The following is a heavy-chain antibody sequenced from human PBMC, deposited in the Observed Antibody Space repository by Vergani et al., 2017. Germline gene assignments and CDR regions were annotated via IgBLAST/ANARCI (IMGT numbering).Heavy chain of an antibody. J-gene: IGHJ6*02. CDR1: GFISSSYW. V-gene: IGHV3-7*01. CDR3: VRVPLIRRGSGNYGINNYHGMDV. Sequence: EGQLVESGGDWVQRGGSLRLSCAASGFISSSYWMSWVRQAPGKGLEWVANVNQDGSEKYYVDSVRGRFTISRDNAKNSIYLQMNSLRAEDTAVYFCVRVPLIRRGSGNYGINNYHGMDVWGQGTKVTVAS. CDR2: VNQDGSEK. D-gene: IGHD3-10*01.